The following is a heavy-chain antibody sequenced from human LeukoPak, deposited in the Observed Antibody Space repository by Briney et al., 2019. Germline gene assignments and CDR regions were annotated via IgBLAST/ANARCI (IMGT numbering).Heavy chain of an antibody. CDR1: GFTVSNNY. Sequence: PGGSLRLSCAASGFTVSNNYMSWVRQAPGKGLEWVSIIYSGGNTYYADSVKGRFTISRDNSKNTLYLQMNSLRAEDTAVYYCARTLGYPYYHYGMDVWGQGTTVTVSS. V-gene: IGHV3-53*01. CDR2: IYSGGNT. CDR3: ARTLGYPYYHYGMDV. D-gene: IGHD5-12*01. J-gene: IGHJ6*02.